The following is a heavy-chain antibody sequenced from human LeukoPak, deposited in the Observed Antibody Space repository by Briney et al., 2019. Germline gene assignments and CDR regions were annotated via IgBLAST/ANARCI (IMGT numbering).Heavy chain of an antibody. D-gene: IGHD3-10*01. Sequence: SETLSLTCAVYGESFSGFYWNWIRQPPGKGLEWIGEMNHSGSTNYNPSLKSRVTMSVDTSKNQFSLKLSSVTAADTAVYYCARGGYYDSGSNFKYWGQGTLVTVSS. CDR3: ARGGYYDSGSNFKY. CDR2: MNHSGST. J-gene: IGHJ4*02. CDR1: GESFSGFY. V-gene: IGHV4-34*01.